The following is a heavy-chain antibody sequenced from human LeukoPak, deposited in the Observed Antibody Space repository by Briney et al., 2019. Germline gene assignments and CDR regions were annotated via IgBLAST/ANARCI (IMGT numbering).Heavy chain of an antibody. V-gene: IGHV1-2*02. CDR3: ARVIYGASGPHDY. Sequence: ASVKVSCKASGYTFTGYYMHWVRQAPGQGLEWMGWINPNSGGTNYAQKFQGRATMTRDTSISTAYMELSRLRSDDTVVYYCARVIYGASGPHDYWGQGTLVTVSS. CDR2: INPNSGGT. D-gene: IGHD4-17*01. CDR1: GYTFTGYY. J-gene: IGHJ4*02.